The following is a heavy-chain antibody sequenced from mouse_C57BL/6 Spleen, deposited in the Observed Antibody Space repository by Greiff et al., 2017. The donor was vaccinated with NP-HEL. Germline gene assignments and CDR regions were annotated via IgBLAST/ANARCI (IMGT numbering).Heavy chain of an antibody. J-gene: IGHJ4*01. Sequence: EVKLMESEGGLVQPGSSMKLSCTASGFTFSDYYMAWVRQVQEKGLEWVANIHYDGSSTYYLHSLKSRFIISRDNAKNILYLQMSSLKSEDTATYYCARDQDYCKNAIDYWGQGTSVTVSS. D-gene: IGHD2-1*01. V-gene: IGHV5-16*01. CDR1: GFTFSDYY. CDR3: ARDQDYCKNAIDY. CDR2: IHYDGSST.